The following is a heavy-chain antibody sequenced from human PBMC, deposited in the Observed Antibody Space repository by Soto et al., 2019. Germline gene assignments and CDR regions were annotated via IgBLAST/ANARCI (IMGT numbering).Heavy chain of an antibody. CDR3: AKNHHASGDYYGLDF. J-gene: IGHJ6*02. Sequence: QVQLVESGRGVVQPGRSLRLSCAVSGFTFSSYAMHWVRQAPGKGLEWVAIMSSDGSNEYYADSVKGRFTIFRDNSKNTLYLQVNSLRAEDTAVYYCAKNHHASGDYYGLDFWGQGTTVTVSS. CDR2: MSSDGSNE. D-gene: IGHD1-26*01. CDR1: GFTFSSYA. V-gene: IGHV3-30*18.